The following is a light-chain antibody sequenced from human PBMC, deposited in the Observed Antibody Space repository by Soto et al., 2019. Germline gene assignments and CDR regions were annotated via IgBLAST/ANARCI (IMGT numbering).Light chain of an antibody. J-gene: IGLJ1*01. CDR1: KLGDKY. V-gene: IGLV3-1*01. CDR2: QDS. CDR3: QAWDSSTFYV. Sequence: SYELTQPPSVSVSPGQTASITCSGDKLGDKYACWYQQKPGQSPVLVIYQDSKRPSGIPERFSGSNSGNTATLTISGTQAXXXXXYXCQAWDSSTFYVFGTGT.